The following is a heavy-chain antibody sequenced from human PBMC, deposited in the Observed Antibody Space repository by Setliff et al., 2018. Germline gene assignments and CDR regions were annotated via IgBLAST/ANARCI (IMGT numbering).Heavy chain of an antibody. CDR3: ARHQSSATVTPFDY. D-gene: IGHD4-17*01. V-gene: IGHV5-51*01. CDR2: IYPGDSDT. Sequence: LKISCKGSGYSFPDYWIAWVRQMPGKGLECMGIIYPGDSDTRYSPSFQGQVTISVDNSISTAYLQWSNLKASDTAMYYCARHQSSATVTPFDYWGQGTLVTVSS. J-gene: IGHJ4*02. CDR1: GYSFPDYW.